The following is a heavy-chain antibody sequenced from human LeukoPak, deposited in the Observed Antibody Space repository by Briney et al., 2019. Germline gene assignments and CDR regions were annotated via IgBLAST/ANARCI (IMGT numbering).Heavy chain of an antibody. CDR1: GFSVSRYW. CDR3: ARDNPDYDYVWGSYRGGDAFDI. CDR2: IKQDGREK. D-gene: IGHD3-16*02. J-gene: IGHJ3*02. V-gene: IGHV3-7*01. Sequence: GGSLRLSCAASGFSVSRYWMSWVRQPPRRGLEWVANIKQDGREKYYVDSVKGRFTISRDNAKNPLYLQMNSLRAEDTAVYYCARDNPDYDYVWGSYRGGDAFDIWGQGTMVTVSS.